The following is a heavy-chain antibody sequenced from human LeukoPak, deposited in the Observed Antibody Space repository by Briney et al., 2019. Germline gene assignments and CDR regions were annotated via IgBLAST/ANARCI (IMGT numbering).Heavy chain of an antibody. V-gene: IGHV1-2*02. CDR3: ARVGTPYGRGDI. J-gene: IGHJ3*02. D-gene: IGHD3-10*02. CDR1: GYTFTGYY. CDR2: CNPKSGAT. Sequence: ASVKVSCKASGYTFTGYYMHWVRQAPVQRPEWMGWCNPKSGATNYAQKFQGRVTMTRDTSISTAYMELSRLRSDDTAVYYCARVGTPYGRGDIWGQGTMVTVSS.